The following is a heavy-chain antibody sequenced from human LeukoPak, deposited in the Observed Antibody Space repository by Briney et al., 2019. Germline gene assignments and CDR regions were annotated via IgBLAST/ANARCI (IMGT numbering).Heavy chain of an antibody. CDR2: IYSGGST. CDR1: GFIVSGTY. V-gene: IGHV3-53*01. CDR3: ARIGVTMVRGVVTKDYYYYYMDV. J-gene: IGHJ6*03. D-gene: IGHD3-10*01. Sequence: GGSLRLSCAASGFIVSGTYMTWVRQAPGKGLECVSIIYSGGSTYYADSVKGRFTISRDNSKNTLYLQMNSLRAEDTAVYYCARIGVTMVRGVVTKDYYYYYMDVWGKGTTVTISS.